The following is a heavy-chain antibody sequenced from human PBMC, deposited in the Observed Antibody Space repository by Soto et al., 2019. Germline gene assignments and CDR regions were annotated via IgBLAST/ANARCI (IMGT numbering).Heavy chain of an antibody. V-gene: IGHV3-30*18. CDR2: ISYDGNNK. J-gene: IGHJ4*02. D-gene: IGHD5-18*01. Sequence: PGCSLRLSCAAAGFTFSTYGMHWVRQAPGKGLEWVAVISYDGNNKYYADSVKGRFTISRDNSKNTLYLQMNSLRAEDTAVYYCAKDLDYGYSYSPPSGYWGQGTLVTGSS. CDR1: GFTFSTYG. CDR3: AKDLDYGYSYSPPSGY.